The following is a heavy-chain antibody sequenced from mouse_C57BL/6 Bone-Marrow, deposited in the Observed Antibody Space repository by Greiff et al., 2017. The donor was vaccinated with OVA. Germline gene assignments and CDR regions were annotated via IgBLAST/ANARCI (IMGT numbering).Heavy chain of an antibody. CDR2: INPNNGGT. D-gene: IGHD2-2*01. CDR3: ARYYGYENWYFDV. CDR1: GYTFTDYN. V-gene: IGHV1-18*01. J-gene: IGHJ1*03. Sequence: VQLKESGPELVKPGASVKIPCKASGYTFTDYNMDWVKQSHGKSLEWIGDINPNNGGTIYNQKFKGKATLTVDKSSSTACMELRSLTSEDTAVYYCARYYGYENWYFDVWGTGTTVTVSS.